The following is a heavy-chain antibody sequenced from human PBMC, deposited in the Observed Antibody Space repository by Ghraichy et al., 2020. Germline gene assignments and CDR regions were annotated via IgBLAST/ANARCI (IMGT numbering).Heavy chain of an antibody. Sequence: SETLSLTCTVSGGSISSGSYYWSWIRQPAGKGLEWIGRINTSGSTFYNPSLKSRVTISVDTSKNHFSLKLSSVAAADTALYYCAIELPYCGGVCNYFDSWGQGTLVSVSS. J-gene: IGHJ4*02. D-gene: IGHD2-21*02. CDR2: INTSGST. V-gene: IGHV4-61*02. CDR3: AIELPYCGGVCNYFDS. CDR1: GGSISSGSYY.